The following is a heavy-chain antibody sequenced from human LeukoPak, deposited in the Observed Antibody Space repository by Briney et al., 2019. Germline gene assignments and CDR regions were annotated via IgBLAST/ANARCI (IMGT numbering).Heavy chain of an antibody. Sequence: PGGSLRLSCAASGFTFSSYSVNWVRQAPGKGLEWVSSISSSSSYINYADSVKGRFTISRDNAKNSLYLQMNSLRGEGTAVYYCASHPDYGEPLDAFDIWGQGTMVTVSS. CDR3: ASHPDYGEPLDAFDI. CDR1: GFTFSSYS. D-gene: IGHD4-17*01. V-gene: IGHV3-21*01. J-gene: IGHJ3*02. CDR2: ISSSSSYI.